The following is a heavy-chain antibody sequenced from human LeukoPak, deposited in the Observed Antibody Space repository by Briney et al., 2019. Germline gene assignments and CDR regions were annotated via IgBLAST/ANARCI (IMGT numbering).Heavy chain of an antibody. CDR2: SNPNCGGT. V-gene: IGHV1-2*02. D-gene: IGHD1-26*01. J-gene: IGHJ4*02. CDR3: ARWSNSGFDY. CDR1: GYTFTGYY. Sequence: GASVKVSCKASGYTFTGYYLHWVRQAPCQGVEGMGRSNPNCGGTNYVEKFQGRVTMTRDTSISTAYMELSRLTSDDTAMYYCARWSNSGFDYWGQGTLVTVSS.